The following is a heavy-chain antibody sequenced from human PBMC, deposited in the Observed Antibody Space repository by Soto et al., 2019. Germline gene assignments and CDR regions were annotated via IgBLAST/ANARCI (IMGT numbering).Heavy chain of an antibody. CDR2: VIPIFGTA. Sequence: QVQLVQSGAEVKKPGSSVKVSCKASGGTFSSYAISWVRQAPGQGLEWRGGVIPIFGTANYAQKFQGRVMITADESTSTAYMELSSRRSEDTAVYYCAREVYCTNGVCSSYYGMDVWGQGTTVTVSS. CDR1: GGTFSSYA. CDR3: AREVYCTNGVCSSYYGMDV. V-gene: IGHV1-69*01. D-gene: IGHD2-8*01. J-gene: IGHJ6*02.